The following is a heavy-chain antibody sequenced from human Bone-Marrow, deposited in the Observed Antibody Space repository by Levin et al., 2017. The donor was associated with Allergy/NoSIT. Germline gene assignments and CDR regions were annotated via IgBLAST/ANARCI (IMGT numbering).Heavy chain of an antibody. Sequence: GGSLRLSCTVSGFTFSIYSINWVRQAPGKGLEWVSSISSSGSDMYYVDSVRGRFTISRDNAKNSLTLQMNSLRAEDTAVYCCATVVIGDVRVAHKETFDIWGQGTLVSVSS. CDR2: ISSSGSDM. D-gene: IGHD2-8*02. CDR1: GFTFSIYS. V-gene: IGHV3-21*01. J-gene: IGHJ3*02. CDR3: ATVVIGDVRVAHKETFDI.